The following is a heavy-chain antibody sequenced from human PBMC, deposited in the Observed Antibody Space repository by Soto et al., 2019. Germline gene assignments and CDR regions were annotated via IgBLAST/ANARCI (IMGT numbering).Heavy chain of an antibody. Sequence: PAESLAGKGSGSGWSMNHYKWSWIRQPPGKGLEWIGYIYYSGSTNYNPSLKSRVTISVDTSKNQFSLKLSSVTAADTAVYYCARDNLGTGAFDIWGQGTMVTVSS. D-gene: IGHD1-1*01. V-gene: IGHV4-59*01. CDR2: IYYSGST. CDR3: ARDNLGTGAFDI. J-gene: IGHJ3*02. CDR1: GWSMNHYK.